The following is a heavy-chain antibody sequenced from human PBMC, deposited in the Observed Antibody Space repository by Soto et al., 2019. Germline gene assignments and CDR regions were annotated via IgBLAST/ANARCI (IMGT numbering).Heavy chain of an antibody. CDR3: AKDKGYYGSGSSLYYFDY. CDR1: GFTFSSYA. Sequence: PGGSLRLSCAASGFTFSSYAMSWVRQAPGKGLGWVSAISGSGGSTYYADSVKGRFTISRDNSKNTLYLQMNSLRAEDTAVYYCAKDKGYYGSGSSLYYFDYWGQGTLVTVSS. CDR2: ISGSGGST. V-gene: IGHV3-23*01. D-gene: IGHD3-10*01. J-gene: IGHJ4*02.